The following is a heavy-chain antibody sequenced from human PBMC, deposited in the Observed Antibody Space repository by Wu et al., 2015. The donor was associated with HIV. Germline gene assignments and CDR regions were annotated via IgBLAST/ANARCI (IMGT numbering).Heavy chain of an antibody. CDR3: ARGDRFYAILTGYSKNWFDP. CDR1: GYTFTDYN. CDR2: INANSGRT. D-gene: IGHD3-9*01. J-gene: IGHJ5*02. V-gene: IGHV1-2*02. Sequence: QVQLVQSGVEMKKPGASVKVSCTASGYTFTDYNVHWVRQVPGQGLQWMGNINANSGRTNYAENFQGRVAMTRDTSVNTVYLELETLTSDDTALYFCARGDRFYAILTGYSKNWFDPWGQGTLVSVSS.